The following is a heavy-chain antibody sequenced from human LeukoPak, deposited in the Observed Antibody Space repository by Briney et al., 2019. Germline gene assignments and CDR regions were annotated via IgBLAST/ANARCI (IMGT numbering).Heavy chain of an antibody. CDR1: AFTFSSYG. J-gene: IGHJ3*02. V-gene: IGHV3-23*01. Sequence: PGGSLRLSCAASAFTFSSYGMSWVRQAPGKGLEWVSAISGSGGSTYYADSVKGRFTISRDNSKNTLYLQMNSLRAEDTAVYYCAKTAKYMVTFNAFDIWGQGTMVTVSS. D-gene: IGHD3-16*01. CDR2: ISGSGGST. CDR3: AKTAKYMVTFNAFDI.